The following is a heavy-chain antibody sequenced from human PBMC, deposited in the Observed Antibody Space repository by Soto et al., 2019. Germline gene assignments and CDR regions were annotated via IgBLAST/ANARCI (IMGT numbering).Heavy chain of an antibody. V-gene: IGHV3-23*01. CDR2: VSPHAANT. CDR3: ATEGPKTTSNFAY. Sequence: GCLRLGCVTCRVSVYSWAVDVVRQAPWKGLEWVAGVSPHAANTYYADSVRGRFIISIDDSRKTVSLDMHSLRGEDSAVYYCATEGPKTTSNFAYRGQRTAVPVSS. J-gene: IGHJ4*02. CDR1: RVSVYSWA.